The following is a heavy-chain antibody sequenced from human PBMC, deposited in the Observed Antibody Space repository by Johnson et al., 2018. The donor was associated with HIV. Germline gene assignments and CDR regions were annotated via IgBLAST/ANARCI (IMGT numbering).Heavy chain of an antibody. D-gene: IGHD3-22*01. V-gene: IGHV3-23*03. J-gene: IGHJ3*02. CDR2: IYSGGST. Sequence: VQLVESGGGLVQPGGSLRLSCAASGFTFSSYAMSWVRQAPGKGLEWVSVIYSGGSTYYADSVKGRFTTYRENSKNTQYLQMNSLTAEDTAVYYCARPVVADYRGAFDIWGQGTMVTVSS. CDR1: GFTFSSYA. CDR3: ARPVVADYRGAFDI.